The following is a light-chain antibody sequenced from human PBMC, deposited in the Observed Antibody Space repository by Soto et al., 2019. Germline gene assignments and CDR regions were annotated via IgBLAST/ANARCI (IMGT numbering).Light chain of an antibody. V-gene: IGKV3-11*01. CDR1: QSVSRY. J-gene: IGKJ4*01. Sequence: EIVLTQFPATLSLSPGERATLSCRASQSVSRYLAWYQQKPGQAPRLLIYDASSRAIGIPARFSGSGSGTDFTLTISSLEPEDFAVYYCQQRSNWPLTFGGGTKVDIK. CDR3: QQRSNWPLT. CDR2: DAS.